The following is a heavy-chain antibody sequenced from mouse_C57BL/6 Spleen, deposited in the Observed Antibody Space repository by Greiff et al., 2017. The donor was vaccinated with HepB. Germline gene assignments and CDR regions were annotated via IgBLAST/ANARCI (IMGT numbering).Heavy chain of an antibody. CDR1: GYAFSSYW. D-gene: IGHD2-3*01. V-gene: IGHV1-80*01. Sequence: VQLQQSGAELVKPGASVKISCKASGYAFSSYWMNRVKQRPGKGLEWIGQIYPGDGDTNYNGKFKGKATLTADKSSSTAYMQLSSLTSEDSAVYFCARSDGRLMDYWGQGTSVTVSS. J-gene: IGHJ4*01. CDR3: ARSDGRLMDY. CDR2: IYPGDGDT.